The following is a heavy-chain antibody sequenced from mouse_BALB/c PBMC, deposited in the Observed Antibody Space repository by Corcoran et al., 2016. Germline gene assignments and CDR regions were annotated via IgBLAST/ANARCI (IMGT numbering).Heavy chain of an antibody. CDR2: ISYDGSN. J-gene: IGHJ4*01. CDR3: ARKFNYAMDY. CDR1: GYSITSGYY. Sequence: DLQLQESGPGLVKPSQSLSLTCSVTGYSITSGYYWNWIRQFPGNKLEWMGYISYDGSNNYNPSLKNRISITRDTSKNQFFLKLNSVTTEDTATYYCARKFNYAMDYWGQGTSVTVSS. V-gene: IGHV3-6*02.